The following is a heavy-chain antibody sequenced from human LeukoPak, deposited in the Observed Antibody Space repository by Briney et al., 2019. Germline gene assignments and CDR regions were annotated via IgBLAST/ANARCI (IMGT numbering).Heavy chain of an antibody. V-gene: IGHV4-39*07. CDR3: ASLWFGEFHDAFDI. D-gene: IGHD3-10*01. CDR1: GGSISSSSYY. J-gene: IGHJ3*02. CDR2: IYYSGST. Sequence: SETLSLTCTVSGGSISSSSYYWGWIRQPPGKGLEWIGSIYYSGSTYYNPSLKSRVTISVDTSKNQFSLKLSSVTAADTAVYYCASLWFGEFHDAFDIWGQGTMVTVSS.